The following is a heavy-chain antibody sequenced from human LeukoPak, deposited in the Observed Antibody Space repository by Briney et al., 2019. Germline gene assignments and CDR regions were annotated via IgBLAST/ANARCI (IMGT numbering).Heavy chain of an antibody. Sequence: SETLSLTCTVSGGSISSSSYYWGWIRQPPGKGLEWIGSIYYSGSTYYNPSLKSRVTISADTSKNQFSLKLSSVTAADTAVYYCVRGGVDYWGQGTLVTVSS. CDR2: IYYSGST. CDR1: GGSISSSSYY. CDR3: VRGGVDY. J-gene: IGHJ4*02. V-gene: IGHV4-39*07. D-gene: IGHD3-16*01.